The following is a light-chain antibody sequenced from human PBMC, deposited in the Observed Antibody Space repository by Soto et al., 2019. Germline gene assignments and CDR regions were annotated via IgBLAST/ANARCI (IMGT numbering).Light chain of an antibody. V-gene: IGKV3-15*01. CDR1: QSVSSN. CDR2: GAS. CDR3: QQYNNWPPWT. Sequence: EIVMTQSPATLSVSPGERATPSCRARQSVSSNLAWYQQKPGQAPMLLIYGASTRATGIPARFSGSGSGTEFTLTISSLQSEDFAVYYCQQYNNWPPWTFGQGTKVDIK. J-gene: IGKJ1*01.